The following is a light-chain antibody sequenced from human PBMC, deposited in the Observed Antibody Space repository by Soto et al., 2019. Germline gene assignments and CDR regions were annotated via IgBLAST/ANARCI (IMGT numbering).Light chain of an antibody. CDR1: SGDIGSYNR. Sequence: QSALTQPASVSGSPGQSITTSCTGTSGDIGSYNRVSWYQQHPGKAPKLIIYEVTDRPSGVSNHFSGSKSGNTASLTISGLQAEDEAEYYCSSYTNINTRACVFGTGTKVTVL. J-gene: IGLJ1*01. CDR2: EVT. CDR3: SSYTNINTRACV. V-gene: IGLV2-14*01.